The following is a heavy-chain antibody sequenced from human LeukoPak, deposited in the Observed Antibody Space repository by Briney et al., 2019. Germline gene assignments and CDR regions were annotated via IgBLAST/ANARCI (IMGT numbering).Heavy chain of an antibody. CDR3: ARLNHYSDSSGYLNWFDP. D-gene: IGHD3-22*01. V-gene: IGHV4-34*01. Sequence: SETLSLTCAVYGGPFSGYYWSWIRQPPGKGLEWIGEINHSGSTNYNPSLKSRVTISVDTSKNQFSLKLSSVTAADTAVYYCARLNHYSDSSGYLNWFDPWGQGTLVTVSS. J-gene: IGHJ5*02. CDR1: GGPFSGYY. CDR2: INHSGST.